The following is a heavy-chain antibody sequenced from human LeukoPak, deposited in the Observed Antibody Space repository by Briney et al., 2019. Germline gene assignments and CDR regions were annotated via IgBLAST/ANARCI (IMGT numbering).Heavy chain of an antibody. V-gene: IGHV3-7*01. CDR3: TRGVWSSRNAFDI. CDR1: GFSFTTSW. CDR2: IKPDATEK. J-gene: IGHJ3*02. Sequence: GGSLRLSCAASGFSFTTSWMSWVRQAPGKGLEWVANIKPDATEKHYVDSVRGRFTISRDNAQNSLSLEMSSLRAEDTAVYYCTRGVWSSRNAFDIWGQGTMVTVSS. D-gene: IGHD1-14*01.